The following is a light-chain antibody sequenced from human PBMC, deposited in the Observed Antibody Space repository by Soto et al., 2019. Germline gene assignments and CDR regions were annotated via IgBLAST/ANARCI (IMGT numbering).Light chain of an antibody. CDR2: NDH. CDR3: AAWDDSLNGPV. Sequence: QSVLTQPPSESGTPGQRVTISCSGRNSNIGSSIVNWYQQLPGTAPKLLIYNDHHRPSGVPDRFSGSKSGTSASLAISGLQSEDEAHYYCAAWDDSLNGPVFGGGTKLTLL. CDR1: NSNIGSSI. J-gene: IGLJ3*02. V-gene: IGLV1-44*01.